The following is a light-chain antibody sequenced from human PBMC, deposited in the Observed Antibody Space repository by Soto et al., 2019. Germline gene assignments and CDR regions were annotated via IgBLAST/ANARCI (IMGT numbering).Light chain of an antibody. CDR2: DAS. CDR3: QQRKHWPPLT. Sequence: ETVLTQSPATLSLSPGERATLSCRASHSVDIYLAWYQQKPGQAPRLLIYDASNRATGIPDRFTGSGSGTDFSLTISSLEPEEFAVYYCQQRKHWPPLTFGGGTKVEIK. V-gene: IGKV3-11*01. J-gene: IGKJ4*01. CDR1: HSVDIY.